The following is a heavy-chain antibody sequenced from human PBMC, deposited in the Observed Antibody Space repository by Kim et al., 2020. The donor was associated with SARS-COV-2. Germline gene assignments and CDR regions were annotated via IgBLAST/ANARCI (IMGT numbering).Heavy chain of an antibody. CDR3: ARRGSAGRAFDI. CDR2: IYYSGST. D-gene: IGHD6-19*01. Sequence: SETLSLTCNVSGGSGTSGTHYWSWLRQLPGQGLEWIGYIYYSGSTNYNPSLKSRVTISVDTSKNQFSLKLNSLTAAGTAVYYCARRGSAGRAFDIWGQGTMVTVSS. V-gene: IGHV4-61*01. J-gene: IGHJ3*02. CDR1: GGSGTSGTHY.